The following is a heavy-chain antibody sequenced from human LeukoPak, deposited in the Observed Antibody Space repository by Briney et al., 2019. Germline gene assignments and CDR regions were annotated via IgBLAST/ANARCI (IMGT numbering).Heavy chain of an antibody. V-gene: IGHV4-59*01. CDR1: GGSISSYY. D-gene: IGHD3-10*01. CDR2: VYYMGST. Sequence: PSETLSLTCTVSGGSISSYYWSWIRLPPGKGLEWIGYVYYMGSTNYNPSLKGRVTISVDTSRNQFSLILSSVTAADTAVYYCARGLYYPRVYYFDYWGQGTLVTVSS. J-gene: IGHJ4*02. CDR3: ARGLYYPRVYYFDY.